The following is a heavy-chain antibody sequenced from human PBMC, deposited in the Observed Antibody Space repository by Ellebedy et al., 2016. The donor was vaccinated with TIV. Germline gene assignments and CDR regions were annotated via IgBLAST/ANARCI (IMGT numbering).Heavy chain of an antibody. J-gene: IGHJ6*02. Sequence: ASVKVSXXVSGYTLTELSMHWVRQAPGKGLEWMGGFDPEDGETIYAQKFQGRVTMTEDTSTDTAYMELSSLRSEDTAVYYCATPRGEWAFGGGMGYYYYGMDVWGQGTTVTVSS. CDR2: FDPEDGET. D-gene: IGHD3-16*01. CDR3: ATPRGEWAFGGGMGYYYYGMDV. V-gene: IGHV1-24*01. CDR1: GYTLTELS.